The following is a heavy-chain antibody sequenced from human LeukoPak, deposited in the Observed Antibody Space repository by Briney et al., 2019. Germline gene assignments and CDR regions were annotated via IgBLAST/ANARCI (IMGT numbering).Heavy chain of an antibody. CDR2: ISQSGNS. D-gene: IGHD1-7*01. CDR3: ARGPVGKLIITGTTDHYYYGMDV. Sequence: SETLSLTCAVYGGSFSGYYWSWIRQPPGKGLEWIGEISQSGNSNYHPSLKSRVTTSVDTSKNQFSLNLTSVTVADTAVYYCARGPVGKLIITGTTDHYYYGMDVWGQGTTVTVSS. J-gene: IGHJ6*02. CDR1: GGSFSGYY. V-gene: IGHV4-34*01.